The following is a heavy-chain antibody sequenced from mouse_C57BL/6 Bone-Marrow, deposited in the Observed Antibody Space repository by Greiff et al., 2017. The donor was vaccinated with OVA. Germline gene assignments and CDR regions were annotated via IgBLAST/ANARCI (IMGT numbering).Heavy chain of an antibody. CDR1: GFTFSSYA. CDR2: ISDGGSYT. V-gene: IGHV5-4*01. Sequence: EVKLMESGGGLVKPGGSLKLSCAASGFTFSSYAMSWVRQTPEKRLEWVATISDGGSYTYYPDNVKGRFTISRDNAKNNLYLQMSHLKSEDTAMYYCARERGIDYWGQGTTLTVSS. J-gene: IGHJ2*01. CDR3: ARERGIDY.